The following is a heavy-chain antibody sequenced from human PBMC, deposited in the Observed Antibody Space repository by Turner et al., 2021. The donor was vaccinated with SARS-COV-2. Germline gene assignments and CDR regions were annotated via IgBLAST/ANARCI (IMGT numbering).Heavy chain of an antibody. Sequence: QVQLQQWGAGLLKPSETLSLTCAVYGGSFSGYYWTWIRQPPEKGLEWIGEIHPSGTTYHNPSLKGRVTMSVDTSKNQFYLKVSSVTAADTAVYYCAKGDDSRKSGLLWGQGNLVTVSS. CDR3: AKGDDSRKSGLL. CDR1: GGSFSGYY. J-gene: IGHJ4*02. D-gene: IGHD2-15*01. V-gene: IGHV4-34*02. CDR2: IHPSGTT.